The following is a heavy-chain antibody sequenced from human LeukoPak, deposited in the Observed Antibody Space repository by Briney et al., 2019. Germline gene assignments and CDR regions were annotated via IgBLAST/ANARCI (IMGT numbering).Heavy chain of an antibody. CDR3: VKEGGLYNSGGYFDY. V-gene: IGHV3-23*01. Sequence: GGSLRLSCVVSGFTFRSYAMGWVRQAPGKGLEWVSTLSTGGDRTYYADSVKGRFTISRDTSKNTLYVEMNSLRAEDTAIYYCVKEGGLYNSGGYFDYWGQGTPVTVSS. CDR2: LSTGGDRT. D-gene: IGHD5-24*01. J-gene: IGHJ4*02. CDR1: GFTFRSYA.